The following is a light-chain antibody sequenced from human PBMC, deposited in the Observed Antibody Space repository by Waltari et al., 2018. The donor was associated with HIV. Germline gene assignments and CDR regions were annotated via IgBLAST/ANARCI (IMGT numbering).Light chain of an antibody. V-gene: IGKV4-1*01. CDR2: WAS. Sequence: IVMTQSPDSLAVSLGERATIHCKSSQSVFHSSINKNFLAWYHQRPGQPPKLLLYWASTRGSGVPDRISGSGSGTEFTLTISSLQAEDVAVYYCQQYYGRPYTFGQGTKLEIK. CDR1: QSVFHSSINKNF. CDR3: QQYYGRPYT. J-gene: IGKJ2*01.